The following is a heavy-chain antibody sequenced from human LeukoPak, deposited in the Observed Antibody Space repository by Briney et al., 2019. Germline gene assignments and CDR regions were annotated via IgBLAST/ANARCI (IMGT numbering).Heavy chain of an antibody. CDR2: ISGSDGST. D-gene: IGHD3-9*01. J-gene: IGHJ4*02. V-gene: IGHV3-23*01. CDR3: AKVALRYFDAAYYFDY. CDR1: GFTFSSYA. Sequence: PGGSLRLSCAASGFTFSSYAMSWVRQAPGKGLEWVSAISGSDGSTYYADSVKGRFTISRDNSKNTLYLQMNSLRAEDTAVYYCAKVALRYFDAAYYFDYWGQGTLDTVSS.